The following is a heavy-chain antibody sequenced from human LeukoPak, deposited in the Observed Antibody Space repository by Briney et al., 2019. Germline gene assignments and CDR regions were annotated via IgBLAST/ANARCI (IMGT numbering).Heavy chain of an antibody. Sequence: GGSLRLSCAASGFTFSSYWMSWVRQAPGKGLEWTANIKKDGSEKYYVDSVKGRFTISRDNAKTSLYLQMNSLRAEDTAVYYCARDLSGVAGYTYGRGIDYWGQGTLVTVSS. J-gene: IGHJ4*02. CDR2: IKKDGSEK. CDR1: GFTFSSYW. CDR3: ARDLSGVAGYTYGRGIDY. D-gene: IGHD5-18*01. V-gene: IGHV3-7*01.